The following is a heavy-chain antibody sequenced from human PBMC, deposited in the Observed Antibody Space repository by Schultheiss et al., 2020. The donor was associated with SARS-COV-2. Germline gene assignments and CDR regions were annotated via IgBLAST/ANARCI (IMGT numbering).Heavy chain of an antibody. V-gene: IGHV3-74*01. CDR1: GFTFSSYW. D-gene: IGHD3-3*01. J-gene: IGHJ4*02. Sequence: GGSLRLSCAASGFTFSSYWMHWVRQAPGKGLVWVSGISWNSGSIGYADSVKGRFTISRDNSKNTLYLQMNSLRAEDTAVYYCASGFYDFWSGYYKDDYWGRGTLVTVSS. CDR2: ISWNSGSI. CDR3: ASGFYDFWSGYYKDDY.